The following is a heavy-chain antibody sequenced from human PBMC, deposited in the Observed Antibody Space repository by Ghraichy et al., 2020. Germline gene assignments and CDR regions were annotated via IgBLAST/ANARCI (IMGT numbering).Heavy chain of an antibody. V-gene: IGHV4-59*01. CDR3: ARGGGSYPPPIAFDI. CDR2: IYYSGST. D-gene: IGHD1-26*01. Sequence: ETLSLTCTVSGGSISSYYWSWIRQPPGKGLEWIGYIYYSGSTNYNPSLKSRVTISVDTSKNQFSLKLSSVTAADTAVYYCARGGGSYPPPIAFDIWGQGTMVTVSS. CDR1: GGSISSYY. J-gene: IGHJ3*02.